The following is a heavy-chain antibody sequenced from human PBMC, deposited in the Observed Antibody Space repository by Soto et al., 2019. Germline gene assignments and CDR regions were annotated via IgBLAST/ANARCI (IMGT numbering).Heavy chain of an antibody. J-gene: IGHJ3*02. CDR1: GFTFSSYS. V-gene: IGHV3-21*01. CDR3: ARNLYCTNGVCSMGDGAFDI. Sequence: GGSLRLSCAASGFTFSSYSMNWVRQAPGKGLEWVSSISSSSSYIYYADSVKGRFTISRDNAKNSLYLQMNSLRAEDTAVYYCARNLYCTNGVCSMGDGAFDIRGQGTMVTVSS. CDR2: ISSSSSYI. D-gene: IGHD2-8*01.